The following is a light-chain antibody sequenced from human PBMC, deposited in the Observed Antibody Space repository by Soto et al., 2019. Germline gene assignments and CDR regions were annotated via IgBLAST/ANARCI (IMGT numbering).Light chain of an antibody. Sequence: DIQMTQFPPSLSASVGDRVTITCRASQTITTCLNWYQQIPGKAPKLLIYAATSLQSGVPSRFSGSRSGTDFTLTISSLQPEDFATYFCQQNYSPQYTFGQGTKLEIK. V-gene: IGKV1-39*01. J-gene: IGKJ2*01. CDR1: QTITTC. CDR2: AAT. CDR3: QQNYSPQYT.